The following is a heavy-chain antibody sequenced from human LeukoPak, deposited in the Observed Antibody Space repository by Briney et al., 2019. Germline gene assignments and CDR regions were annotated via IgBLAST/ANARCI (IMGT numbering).Heavy chain of an antibody. CDR2: IIPILGIA. V-gene: IGHV1-69*04. D-gene: IGHD3-10*01. Sequence: ASVKVSCKASGGTFSSYAISWVRQAPGQGLEWMGRIIPILGIANYAQKFQGRVTITADKSTSTAYMELSSLRSEDTAMYYCARDYYGSGNPRFDYWGQGTLVTVSS. J-gene: IGHJ4*02. CDR1: GGTFSSYA. CDR3: ARDYYGSGNPRFDY.